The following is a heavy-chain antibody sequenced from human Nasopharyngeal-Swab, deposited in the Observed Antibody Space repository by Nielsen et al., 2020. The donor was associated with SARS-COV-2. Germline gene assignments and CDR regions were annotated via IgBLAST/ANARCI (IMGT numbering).Heavy chain of an antibody. CDR3: ASTPLDSSGYYYAFHY. Sequence: GESLKISCAASGFTFSRYTMHGVRQAPGKGLEWVAVISYDGSNKYYADSVKGRFTISRDISKNTLYLQMNSLRAEDTAVFYCASTPLDSSGYYYAFHYWGRGTLVTVSS. CDR1: GFTFSRYT. CDR2: ISYDGSNK. D-gene: IGHD3-22*01. J-gene: IGHJ4*02. V-gene: IGHV3-30-3*01.